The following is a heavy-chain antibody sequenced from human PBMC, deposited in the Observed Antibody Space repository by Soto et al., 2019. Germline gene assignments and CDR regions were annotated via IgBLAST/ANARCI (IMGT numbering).Heavy chain of an antibody. D-gene: IGHD3-22*01. CDR1: GGTFSSYA. J-gene: IGHJ4*02. Sequence: QVQLVQSGAEVKKPGSSVKVSCKASGGTFSSYAISWVRQAPGQGLEWMGGSIPIFGTANYAQKFQGRVTITADESTSTAYMELSSLRSEDTAVYYCARENYDSSGYYYIRYWGQGTLVTVSS. CDR3: ARENYDSSGYYYIRY. CDR2: SIPIFGTA. V-gene: IGHV1-69*01.